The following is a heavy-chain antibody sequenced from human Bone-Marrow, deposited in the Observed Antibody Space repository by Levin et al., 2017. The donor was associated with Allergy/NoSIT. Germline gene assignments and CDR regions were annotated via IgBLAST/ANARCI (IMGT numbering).Heavy chain of an antibody. Sequence: PGGSLRLSCAASGFTFSSYGMHWVRQAPGKGLEWVAVISYDGSNKYYADSVKGRFTISRDNSKNTLYLQMNSLRAEDTAVYYCAKDGFGEPNYYYYYYGMDVWGQGTTVTVSS. CDR3: AKDGFGEPNYYYYYYGMDV. CDR2: ISYDGSNK. J-gene: IGHJ6*02. CDR1: GFTFSSYG. V-gene: IGHV3-30*18. D-gene: IGHD3-10*01.